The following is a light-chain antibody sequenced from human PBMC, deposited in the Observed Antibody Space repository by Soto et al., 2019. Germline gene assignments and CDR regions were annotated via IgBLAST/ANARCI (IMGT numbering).Light chain of an antibody. V-gene: IGKV1-5*03. CDR1: QSISSW. Sequence: DIQMTQSPSTLSASVGDRVTITCRASQSISSWLAWYQQKPGKAPKLLIYKASSLESGVPSRFSGSGSGTEFSLTISSLQADDFATHYCQHSRAFGQGTRLEIK. CDR2: KAS. J-gene: IGKJ5*01. CDR3: QHSRA.